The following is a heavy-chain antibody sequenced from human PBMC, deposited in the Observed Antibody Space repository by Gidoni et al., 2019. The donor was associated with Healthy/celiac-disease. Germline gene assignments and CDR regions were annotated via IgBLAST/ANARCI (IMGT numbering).Heavy chain of an antibody. D-gene: IGHD3-3*01. Sequence: QVQLVESGGGVVQPGRSLRLSCAASGFTFSSYAMHWVRQGPGKGLEWVAVITDDGSNKYYADTVKGRFTSSRDNSKNTLYLQMNRLRAEDTAVYYCAREGYYDFWSGTFFDYWGQGTLVTVSS. J-gene: IGHJ4*02. CDR2: ITDDGSNK. CDR3: AREGYYDFWSGTFFDY. CDR1: GFTFSSYA. V-gene: IGHV3-30*01.